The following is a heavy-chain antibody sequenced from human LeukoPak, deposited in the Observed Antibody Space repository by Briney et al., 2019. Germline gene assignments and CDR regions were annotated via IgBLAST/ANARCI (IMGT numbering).Heavy chain of an antibody. D-gene: IGHD3-3*01. Sequence: SETLSLTCTVSGYSISSGFYWGWIRQSPGKGLEWIGNIFHTGSTYYNPSLKSRVTISVDTSKNQFSLKLSSVTAADTAVYYCARVLRFLEWPPFDPWGQGTLVTVSS. CDR2: IFHTGST. CDR3: ARVLRFLEWPPFDP. CDR1: GYSISSGFY. V-gene: IGHV4-38-2*02. J-gene: IGHJ5*02.